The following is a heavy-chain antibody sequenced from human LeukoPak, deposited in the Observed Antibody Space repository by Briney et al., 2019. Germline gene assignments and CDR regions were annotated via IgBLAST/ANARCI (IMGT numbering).Heavy chain of an antibody. CDR1: GGSISSYY. V-gene: IGHV4-59*01. CDR2: IYYSGSA. D-gene: IGHD6-25*01. Sequence: SETLSPTCTVSGGSISSYYWSWIRQPPGKGLEWIGNIYYSGSANHNPSLKSRVTISRDTSKNQFSLKLTSVTTADTAVYYCARAGGVKTAALDLDYWGQGTLVTVSS. CDR3: ARAGGVKTAALDLDY. J-gene: IGHJ4*02.